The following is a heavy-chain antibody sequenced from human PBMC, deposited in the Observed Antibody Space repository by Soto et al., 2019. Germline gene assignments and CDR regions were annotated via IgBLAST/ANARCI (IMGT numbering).Heavy chain of an antibody. CDR3: AKDLPTYYYGSGNPDLDC. J-gene: IGHJ4*02. Sequence: QVQLVESGGGVVQPGRSLRLSCAASGFTFSSYGMHWVRQAPGKGLEWVAVISYDGSNKYYADSVKGRFTISRDNSKNPLYLQMKSLRAEATAVYYCAKDLPTYYYGSGNPDLDCWGQGTLVTVSS. CDR1: GFTFSSYG. D-gene: IGHD3-10*01. V-gene: IGHV3-30*18. CDR2: ISYDGSNK.